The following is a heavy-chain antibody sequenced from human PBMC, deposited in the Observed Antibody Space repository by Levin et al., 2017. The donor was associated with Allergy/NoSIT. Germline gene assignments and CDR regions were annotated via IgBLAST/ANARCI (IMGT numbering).Heavy chain of an antibody. CDR3: ARPTYSSSFYVY. Sequence: RGESLKISCKASGGTFSSYAISWVRQAPGQGLEWMGGIIPIFGTANYAQKFQGRVTITADESTSTAYMELSSLRSEDTAVYYCARPTYSSSFYVYWGQGTLVTVSS. J-gene: IGHJ4*02. D-gene: IGHD6-6*01. CDR2: IIPIFGTA. CDR1: GGTFSSYA. V-gene: IGHV1-69*01.